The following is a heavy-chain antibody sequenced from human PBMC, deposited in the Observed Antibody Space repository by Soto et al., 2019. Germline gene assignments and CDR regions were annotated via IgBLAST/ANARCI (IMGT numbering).Heavy chain of an antibody. CDR2: IIPDFAPA. J-gene: IGHJ5*02. CDR1: GGTFNKHP. D-gene: IGHD3-16*01. V-gene: IGHV1-69*13. CDR3: ARMETFGSLNWFDP. Sequence: SVKVSCKTSGGTFNKHPISWVRQAPGQGLEWMGGIIPDFAPAKYAQNFQGRVTMTGDDSTATACMELSSLRSDDTAIYYCARMETFGSLNWFDPWGQGTLVTVSS.